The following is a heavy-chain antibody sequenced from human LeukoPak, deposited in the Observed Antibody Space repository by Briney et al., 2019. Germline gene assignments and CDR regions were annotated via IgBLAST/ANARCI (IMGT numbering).Heavy chain of an antibody. V-gene: IGHV4-34*01. CDR2: INHSGST. CDR3: VKDFGRIRGTPDS. CDR1: GGSFSGYY. D-gene: IGHD3-3*01. Sequence: SETLSLTCAVYGGSFSGYYWSWIRQPPGKGLEWIGEINHSGSTNYNPSLKSRVTISRDDSKSILYLQMNGLRSEDTAVYYCVKDFGRIRGTPDSWGQGTLVTVSS. J-gene: IGHJ4*02.